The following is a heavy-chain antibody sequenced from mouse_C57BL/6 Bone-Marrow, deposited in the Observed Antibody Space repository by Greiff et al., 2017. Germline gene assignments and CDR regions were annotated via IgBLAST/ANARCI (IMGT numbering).Heavy chain of an antibody. D-gene: IGHD1-1*01. CDR2: LYPSSGNT. V-gene: IGHV1-81*01. CDR3: ARGGGSSPFSD. CDR1: GYTFPSYG. Sequence: VQLQESGAELARPGASVKLSCKASGYTFPSYGISWVKQRTGQGLEWIGELYPSSGNTYYNEKFTGKATLTADKSSRTAYMELRSLQSDDSAVDCCARGGGSSPFSDWGQGTLVTVAA. J-gene: IGHJ3*01.